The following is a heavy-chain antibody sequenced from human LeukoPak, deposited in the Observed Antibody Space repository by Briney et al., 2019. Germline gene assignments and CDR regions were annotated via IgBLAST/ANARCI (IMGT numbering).Heavy chain of an antibody. CDR2: IYSTGST. J-gene: IGHJ4*02. V-gene: IGHV3-53*01. Sequence: PGGSLRLSCAASGFTVVINHMSWVRQAPGKGLEWVSVIYSTGSTSYTDSVKGRFTISRDNSKNTLYLQMNSLRAEDTAVYYCAREVIAVAGTPYFDYWGQGTLVTVSS. D-gene: IGHD6-19*01. CDR1: GFTVVINH. CDR3: AREVIAVAGTPYFDY.